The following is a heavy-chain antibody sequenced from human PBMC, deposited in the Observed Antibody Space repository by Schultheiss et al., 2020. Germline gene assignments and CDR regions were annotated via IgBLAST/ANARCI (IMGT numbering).Heavy chain of an antibody. J-gene: IGHJ3*02. CDR2: IWYDGSNK. D-gene: IGHD4-17*01. Sequence: GESLRLSCAASGFTFSSYGMHWVRQAPGKGLEWVAVIWYDGSNKYYADSVKGRFTISRDNSKNTLYLQMNSLRAEDTAVYYCAREGGDYVDAFDIWGQGTMGTVSS. CDR1: GFTFSSYG. CDR3: AREGGDYVDAFDI. V-gene: IGHV3-33*01.